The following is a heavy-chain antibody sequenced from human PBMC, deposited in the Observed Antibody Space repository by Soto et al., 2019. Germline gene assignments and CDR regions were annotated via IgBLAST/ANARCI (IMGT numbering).Heavy chain of an antibody. D-gene: IGHD5-18*01. CDR1: GGSFSGYY. Sequence: SETLSLTCAVYGGSFSGYYWSWIRQPPGKGLEWIGEINHSGSTNYNPSLKSRVTISVDTSKNQFSLKLSSVTAADTAVYYCARGGEYSYHIFGYWGQGTLVTVSS. CDR3: ARGGEYSYHIFGY. CDR2: INHSGST. J-gene: IGHJ4*02. V-gene: IGHV4-34*01.